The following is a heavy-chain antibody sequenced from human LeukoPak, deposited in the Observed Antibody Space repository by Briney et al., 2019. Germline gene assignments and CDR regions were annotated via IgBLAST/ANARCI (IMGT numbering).Heavy chain of an antibody. Sequence: GGSLRLSCAASGFTFDDYAMHWVRQAPGKGLEWVSLISGDGGSTYYADSVKGRFTISRDNSKNSLYLQMNSLRTEDTALYYCVKRGGRDGYNHWGQGTLVTVSS. CDR2: ISGDGGST. V-gene: IGHV3-43*02. CDR1: GFTFDDYA. J-gene: IGHJ4*02. D-gene: IGHD5-24*01. CDR3: VKRGGRDGYNH.